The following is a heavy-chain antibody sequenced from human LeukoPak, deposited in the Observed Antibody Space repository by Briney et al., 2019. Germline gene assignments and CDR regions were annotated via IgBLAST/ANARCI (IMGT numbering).Heavy chain of an antibody. CDR2: ISSRSDYT. CDR3: ARCQSNSSLDF. CDR1: GFTFRDYY. V-gene: IGHV3-11*03. J-gene: IGHJ4*02. Sequence: GGSLSLSCAASGFTFRDYYMSWIRQAPGKGLEWVSYISSRSDYTNYADSVKGRFTISRDNAKTSLYLQMNSLRAEDTAVYCCARCQSNSSLDFWGQGTLVTVSS. D-gene: IGHD6-19*01.